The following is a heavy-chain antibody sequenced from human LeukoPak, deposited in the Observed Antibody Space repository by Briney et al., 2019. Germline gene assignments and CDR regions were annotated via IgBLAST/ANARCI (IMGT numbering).Heavy chain of an antibody. CDR1: GFTFGDYA. CDR3: TRRGTYYDILTGYSDY. V-gene: IGHV3-49*03. J-gene: IGHJ4*02. D-gene: IGHD3-9*01. CDR2: IRSKAYGGTT. Sequence: RSGGSLRLSCTASGFTFGDYAMSWFRQAPGKGLEWVGFIRSKAYGGTTEYAASVKGRFTISRDDSKSIAYLQMNSLKTEDTAVYYCTRRGTYYDILTGYSDYWGQGTLVTVSS.